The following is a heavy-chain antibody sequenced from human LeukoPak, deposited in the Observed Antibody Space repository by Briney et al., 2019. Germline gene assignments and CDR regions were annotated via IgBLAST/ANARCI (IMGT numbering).Heavy chain of an antibody. V-gene: IGHV4-39*01. J-gene: IGHJ4*02. CDR2: IYYSGNT. CDR1: GYSISSSNSY. D-gene: IGHD3/OR15-3a*01. CDR3: ARQTGSGLFILP. Sequence: SETLSLTCTVSGYSISSSNSYWGWIRQPPGKGLEWIDSIYYSGNTYYNASLKSQVSISIDTSKNQFSLRLTSVTAADTAVYYCARQTGSGLFILPGGQGTLVTVSS.